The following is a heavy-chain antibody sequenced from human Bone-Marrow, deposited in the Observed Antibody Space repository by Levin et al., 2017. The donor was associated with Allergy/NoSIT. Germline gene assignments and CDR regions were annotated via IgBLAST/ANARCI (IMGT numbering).Heavy chain of an antibody. V-gene: IGHV3-30*03. J-gene: IGHJ4*02. CDR3: AVQRSPGIVDATMGFDY. CDR1: GFTFTSHG. D-gene: IGHD1-26*01. Sequence: GGSLRLSCATSGFTFTSHGIHWVRQAPGKGLEWVAVISYDGSGKYYADSVKGRFTISRDNSKNTLYLQVNSLKPEDTAVYYCAVQRSPGIVDATMGFDYWGQGTLVTVSS. CDR2: ISYDGSGK.